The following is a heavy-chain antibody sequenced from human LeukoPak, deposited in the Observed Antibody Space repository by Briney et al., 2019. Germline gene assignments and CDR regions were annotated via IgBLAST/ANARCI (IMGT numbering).Heavy chain of an antibody. V-gene: IGHV3-21*01. CDR2: ISSSSSYI. CDR1: GFTFSSYS. CDR3: ARDSGYYYGSGIYYYYMDV. D-gene: IGHD3-10*01. Sequence: GGSLRLSCAASGFTFSSYSMNWVRQAPGKVLEWVSSISSSSSYIYYADSVKGRFTISRDNAKNSLYLQMNSLRAEDTAVYYCARDSGYYYGSGIYYYYMDVWGKGTTVTISS. J-gene: IGHJ6*03.